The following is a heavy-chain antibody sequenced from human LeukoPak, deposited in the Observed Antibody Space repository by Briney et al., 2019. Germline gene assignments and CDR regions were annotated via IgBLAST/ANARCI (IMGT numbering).Heavy chain of an antibody. CDR3: ARQTPRDYSPSGAFNWFDP. CDR2: IYYSGST. J-gene: IGHJ5*02. V-gene: IGHV4-61*01. Sequence: SETLSLTCTVSGGSVSSGSYYWSWIRQPPGKGLEWIGYIYYSGSTNYNPSLKSRVTISVDTSKNQFSLKLSSVTAADTAVYYCARQTPRDYSPSGAFNWFDPWGQGTLVTVSS. CDR1: GGSVSSGSYY. D-gene: IGHD4-11*01.